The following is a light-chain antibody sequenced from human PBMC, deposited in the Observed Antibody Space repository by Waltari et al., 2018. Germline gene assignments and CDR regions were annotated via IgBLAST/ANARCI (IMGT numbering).Light chain of an antibody. CDR3: QQSYSTPRT. CDR2: AAS. V-gene: IGKV1-39*01. Sequence: DIQMTQSPSSLSASVGDRVTITCRASQSISSYLNWYQQKPGKAPKLLIYAASSLQSGGPSRFSGSGSGTDFTLTISSLQPEDFATYYCQQSYSTPRTFGQGTSWRSN. CDR1: QSISSY. J-gene: IGKJ2*01.